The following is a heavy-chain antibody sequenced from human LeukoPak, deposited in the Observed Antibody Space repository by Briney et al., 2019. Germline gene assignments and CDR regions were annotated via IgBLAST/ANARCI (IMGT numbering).Heavy chain of an antibody. J-gene: IGHJ3*02. V-gene: IGHV4-30-2*01. D-gene: IGHD3-10*01. CDR3: SRFSGSYYRGAFDI. CDR2: IYHSGST. Sequence: PSQTLSLTCAVSGGSISSGGYSWSWIRQPPGKGLEWIGYIYHSGSTYYNPSLKSRVTISVDRSKNQFSLKLSSVTAADTAMYYFSRFSGSYYRGAFDIWGQGTMVTVSS. CDR1: GGSISSGGYS.